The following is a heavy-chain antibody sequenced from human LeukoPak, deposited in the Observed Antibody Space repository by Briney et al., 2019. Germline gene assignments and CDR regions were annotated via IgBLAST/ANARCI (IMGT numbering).Heavy chain of an antibody. J-gene: IGHJ4*02. CDR1: GFTFSFHG. CDR2: ISFDGSNQ. V-gene: IGHV3-30*18. CDR3: VKDIKKTYGIFDD. D-gene: IGHD2-21*01. Sequence: PGGSLRLSCAASGFTFSFHGMHWVRQAPGKGLEWVGLISFDGSNQYYADSVKGRFTISRDNSKNTLDLQMNRLSPEDTAAYYCVKDIKKTYGIFDDWGQGTLVTVSS.